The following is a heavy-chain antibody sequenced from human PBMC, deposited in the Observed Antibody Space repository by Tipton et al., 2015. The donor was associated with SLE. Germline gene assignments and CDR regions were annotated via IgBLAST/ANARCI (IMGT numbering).Heavy chain of an antibody. CDR3: ARRAVQRLSAPNWFDP. V-gene: IGHV4-34*01. CDR1: GGSLSGYS. D-gene: IGHD2/OR15-2a*01. CDR2: INHSGST. Sequence: GLVKPSETLSLTCAVYGGSLSGYSWNWIRQPPGKGLEWVGDINHSGSTNYNPSLKSRVTISVDTSKNQFSLKLSSVTAADTAVYYCARRAVQRLSAPNWFDPWGQGTLVTVSS. J-gene: IGHJ5*02.